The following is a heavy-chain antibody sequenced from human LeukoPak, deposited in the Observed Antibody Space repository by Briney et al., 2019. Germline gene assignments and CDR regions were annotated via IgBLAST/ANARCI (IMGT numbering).Heavy chain of an antibody. CDR1: GYTFTGYY. J-gene: IGHJ4*02. CDR2: INPNSGGT. V-gene: IGHV1-2*02. Sequence: ASVKVSCTASGYTFTGYYMHWVRQAPGQGLEWMGWINPNSGGTNYAQKLQGRVTMTRDTSISTAYMELSSLRSDDTAVYYCARVGYYYDSEGDYWGQGTLVTVSS. D-gene: IGHD3-22*01. CDR3: ARVGYYYDSEGDY.